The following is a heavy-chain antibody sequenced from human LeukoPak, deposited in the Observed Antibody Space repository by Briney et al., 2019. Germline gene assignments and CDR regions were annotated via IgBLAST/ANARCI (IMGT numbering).Heavy chain of an antibody. CDR3: AREGYCSGGSCYSIVSFAFDI. Sequence: PGGSLRLSCAASGFTLSRYGMHWVRQAPGKGLEWVAGISYDGSNKYYVDSVKGRFTISRDNAKNTLYLQMNSLRAEDTAVYYCAREGYCSGGSCYSIVSFAFDIWGQGTMVTVSS. V-gene: IGHV3-30*03. CDR1: GFTLSRYG. CDR2: ISYDGSNK. J-gene: IGHJ3*02. D-gene: IGHD2-15*01.